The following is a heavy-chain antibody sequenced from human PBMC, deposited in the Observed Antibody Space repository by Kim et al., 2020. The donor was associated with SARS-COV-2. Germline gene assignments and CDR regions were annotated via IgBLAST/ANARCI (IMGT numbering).Heavy chain of an antibody. CDR2: MSFTGTA. J-gene: IGHJ6*02. V-gene: IGHV4-59*12. Sequence: SETLSLTCSVSGGSISFYYWSWIRQPPGKGLEWIGYMSFTGTASYSPSLKCRVTMSVDTSHNHFSLSLSSLTAADTAVYYCARHLGGQYLYGLDVWGQGTTVTVSS. CDR3: ARHLGGQYLYGLDV. D-gene: IGHD3-16*01. CDR1: GGSISFYY.